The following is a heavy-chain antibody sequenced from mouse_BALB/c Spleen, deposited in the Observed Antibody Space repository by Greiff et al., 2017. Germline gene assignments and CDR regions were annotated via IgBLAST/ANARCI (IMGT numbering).Heavy chain of an antibody. CDR2: IYPGNSDT. V-gene: IGHV1-5*01. D-gene: IGHD2-3*01. CDR3: TRDGYYKFFDY. Sequence: EVQLQQSGTVLARPGASVKMSCKASGYSFTSYWMHWVKQRPGQGLEWIGAIYPGNSDTSYNQKFKGKAKLTAVTSASTAYMELSSLTNEDSAVYYCTRDGYYKFFDYWGQGTTLTVSS. CDR1: GYSFTSYW. J-gene: IGHJ2*01.